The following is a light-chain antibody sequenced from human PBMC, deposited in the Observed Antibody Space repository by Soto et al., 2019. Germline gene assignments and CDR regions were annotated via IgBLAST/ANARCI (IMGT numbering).Light chain of an antibody. CDR3: QQYASSPLT. CDR1: QSVGRNY. V-gene: IGKV3-20*01. J-gene: IGKJ4*01. Sequence: EIVLTQSPGTLSLSPGERATLSCRASQSVGRNYLAWYQQKPGQAPRLLIYGASSRDTGIPDRFSGSGSGTDFTLTISRLEPEDFAVYYCQQYASSPLTFGGGTEVEIK. CDR2: GAS.